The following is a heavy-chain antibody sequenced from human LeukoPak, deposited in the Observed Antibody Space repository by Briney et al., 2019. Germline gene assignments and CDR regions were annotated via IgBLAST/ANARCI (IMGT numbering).Heavy chain of an antibody. CDR3: AMPRSRIRYSSSLSAAFDI. J-gene: IGHJ3*02. CDR2: INHSGST. V-gene: IGHV4-34*01. Sequence: KTSETLSLTCDVYGGSFSGYYWSRIRQPPGKGLEWIGEINHSGSTNYNPSLKSRVTISVDTSKNQFSLKLSSVTAADTAVYYCAMPRSRIRYSSSLSAAFDIWGQGTMVTVSS. CDR1: GGSFSGYY. D-gene: IGHD6-6*01.